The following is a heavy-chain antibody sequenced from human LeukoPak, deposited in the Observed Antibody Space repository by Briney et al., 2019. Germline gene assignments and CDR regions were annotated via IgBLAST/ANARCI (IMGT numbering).Heavy chain of an antibody. D-gene: IGHD5-18*01. CDR1: GGSMNTYY. CDR3: ARERDHGYSYGHALDF. Sequence: SETLSLTCTVSGGSMNTYYWTWIRQTAGGGLEWIGQVHNSVGTTYNPSLRSRVSLSLDTSKNHFSLRLASVTAADTAVYFCARERDHGYSYGHALDFWGPGIPVTVSS. J-gene: IGHJ4*02. V-gene: IGHV4-4*07. CDR2: VHNSVGT.